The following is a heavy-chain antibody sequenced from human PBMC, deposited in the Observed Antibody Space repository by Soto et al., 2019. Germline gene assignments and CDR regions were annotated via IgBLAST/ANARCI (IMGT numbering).Heavy chain of an antibody. CDR3: ASGYGDQLYYFDY. CDR1: GGSFSGYY. D-gene: IGHD4-17*01. Sequence: SETLSLTCAVYGGSFSGYYWSWIRQPPGKGLEWIGEINHSGSTNYNPSLKSRATISVDTSKNQFSLKLSSVTAADTAVYYCASGYGDQLYYFDYWGQGTLVTVSS. J-gene: IGHJ4*02. CDR2: INHSGST. V-gene: IGHV4-34*01.